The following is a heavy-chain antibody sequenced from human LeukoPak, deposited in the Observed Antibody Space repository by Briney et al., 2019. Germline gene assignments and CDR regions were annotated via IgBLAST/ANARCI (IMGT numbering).Heavy chain of an antibody. V-gene: IGHV3-30*02. Sequence: QPGGSLRLSCAASGFTFSDYSMHWVRQAPGKGLNWVAFIRYDGNNKYYADSVKGRFTISRDNAKNSLYLQMNSLRAEDTAVYYCARVFLQKPADYWGQGTLVTVSS. CDR2: IRYDGNNK. CDR3: ARVFLQKPADY. D-gene: IGHD4-11*01. CDR1: GFTFSDYS. J-gene: IGHJ4*02.